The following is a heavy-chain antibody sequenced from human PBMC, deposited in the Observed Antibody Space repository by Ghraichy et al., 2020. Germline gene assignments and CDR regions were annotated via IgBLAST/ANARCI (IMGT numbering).Heavy chain of an antibody. CDR1: GGSISSYY. CDR2: IYYSGST. V-gene: IGHV4-59*08. J-gene: IGHJ4*02. CDR3: ARRVGGYSSGAIDY. D-gene: IGHD6-19*01. Sequence: SETLSLTCTVSGGSISSYYWSWIRQPPGKGLEWIGYIYYSGSTNYNPSLKSRVTISVDTSKNQFSLKLSSVTAADTAVYYCARRVGGYSSGAIDYWGQGTLVTVSS.